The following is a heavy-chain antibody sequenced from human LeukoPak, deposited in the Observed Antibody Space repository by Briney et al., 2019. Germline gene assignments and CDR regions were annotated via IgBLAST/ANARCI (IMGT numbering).Heavy chain of an antibody. D-gene: IGHD1-26*01. Sequence: ASVKVSCKASGYTFTGYYMHWVRQAPGQGLEWMGWINPNSGGTNYAQKFQGRVTMTRDTSISTAYMELSRLRSDDTAVYYCARSRITVGATPDDAFDIWGQGTMVTVTP. J-gene: IGHJ3*02. CDR3: ARSRITVGATPDDAFDI. V-gene: IGHV1-2*02. CDR1: GYTFTGYY. CDR2: INPNSGGT.